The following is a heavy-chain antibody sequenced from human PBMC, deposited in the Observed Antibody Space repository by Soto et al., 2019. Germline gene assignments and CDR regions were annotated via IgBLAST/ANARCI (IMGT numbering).Heavy chain of an antibody. CDR3: ARKHRITMVRGVIISDNYYYYGMDV. D-gene: IGHD3-10*01. J-gene: IGHJ6*02. CDR1: GGTFSSYA. Sequence: GASVKVSCKASGGTFSSYAISWVRQAPGQGLEWMGGIIPIFGTANYAQKFQGGVTITADESTSTAYMELSSLRSEDTAVYYCARKHRITMVRGVIISDNYYYYGMDVWGQGTTVTVSS. V-gene: IGHV1-69*13. CDR2: IIPIFGTA.